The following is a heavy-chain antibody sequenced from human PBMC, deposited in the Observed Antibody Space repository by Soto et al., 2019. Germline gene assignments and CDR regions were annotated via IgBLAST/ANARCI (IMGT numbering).Heavy chain of an antibody. J-gene: IGHJ5*02. D-gene: IGHD3-10*01. V-gene: IGHV4-34*01. CDR1: GGSFSGYY. CDR3: ARPRYYSPRIDP. CDR2: IDDTGST. Sequence: QVQPQQWGEGLLKPSETLSLTCAVYGGSFSGYYWSWIRQSPGKGLEWIGEIDDTGSTNYNPSLKSLVTMSVDTSKNQFYLNLTSVTAADAAVYYCARPRYYSPRIDPWGQGPRVTVSS.